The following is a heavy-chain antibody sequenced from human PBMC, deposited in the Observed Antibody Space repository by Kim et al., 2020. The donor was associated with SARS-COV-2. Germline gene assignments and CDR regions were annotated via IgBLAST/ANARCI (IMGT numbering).Heavy chain of an antibody. CDR3: ARDNGRYYDSSGYYPHYYYGMDV. J-gene: IGHJ6*02. CDR1: GGSISSYY. D-gene: IGHD3-22*01. V-gene: IGHV4-59*13. CDR2: IYYSGST. Sequence: SETLSLTCTVSGGSISSYYWSWIRQPPGKGLEWIGYIYYSGSTNYNPSLKSRVTISVDTSKNQFSLKLSSVTAADTAVYYCARDNGRYYDSSGYYPHYYYGMDVRGQGTTVTVSS.